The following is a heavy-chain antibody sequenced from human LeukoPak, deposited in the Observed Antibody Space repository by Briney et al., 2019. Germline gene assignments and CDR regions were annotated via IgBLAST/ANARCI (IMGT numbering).Heavy chain of an antibody. CDR2: ILPADSDT. D-gene: IGHD3-10*01. J-gene: IGHJ6*03. CDR3: ARFSYYGSGSDYYYYMDV. V-gene: IGHV5-51*01. CDR1: RYSFTNYW. Sequence: GGSLKISCKGSRYSFTNYWIGWVRQMPGKGLEWMGIILPADSDTSYSPSFQGQVTLSADKSISTAYLQWSSLKASDTAMYYCARFSYYGSGSDYYYYMDVWGKGTTVAVSS.